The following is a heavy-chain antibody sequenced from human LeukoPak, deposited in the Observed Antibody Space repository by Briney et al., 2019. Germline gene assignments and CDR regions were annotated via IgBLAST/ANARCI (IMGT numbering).Heavy chain of an antibody. D-gene: IGHD3-3*01. Sequence: ASVEVSCKASGYTFTSYDINWVRQATGQGPEWMGWMNPNSGNTGYAQKFQGRVTITRNTSISTAYMELSSLTSEDTAVYYCARRTLTIRTFDIWGQGTMVTVSS. J-gene: IGHJ3*02. CDR1: GYTFTSYD. CDR3: ARRTLTIRTFDI. V-gene: IGHV1-8*01. CDR2: MNPNSGNT.